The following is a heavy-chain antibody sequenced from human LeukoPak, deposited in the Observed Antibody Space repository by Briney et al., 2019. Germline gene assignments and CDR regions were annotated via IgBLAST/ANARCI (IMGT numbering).Heavy chain of an antibody. V-gene: IGHV1-18*04. D-gene: IGHD3-10*01. Sequence: ASVKVSCKASGYSFTDYYMHWVRQAPGQGLEWMGWISAYNGNTNYAQKLQGRVTMTTDTSTSTAYMELRSLRSDDTAVYYCARDYGSGSYYFGYYYGMDVWGQGTTVTVSS. J-gene: IGHJ6*02. CDR2: ISAYNGNT. CDR1: GYSFTDYY. CDR3: ARDYGSGSYYFGYYYGMDV.